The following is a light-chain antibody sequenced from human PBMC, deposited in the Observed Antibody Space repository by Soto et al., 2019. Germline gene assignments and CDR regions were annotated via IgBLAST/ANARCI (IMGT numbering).Light chain of an antibody. J-gene: IGLJ1*01. V-gene: IGLV2-8*01. Sequence: QSALTQPPSASGSRGQSLTISCTGTSSDVGGYNYVSWYQQRPGKAPKLVIYEVTKRPSGVPDRFSGSKSGSTASLTVSGLQADDEAEYYCDSYAGTKLVVFGSGTKLTVL. CDR3: DSYAGTKLVV. CDR1: SSDVGGYNY. CDR2: EVT.